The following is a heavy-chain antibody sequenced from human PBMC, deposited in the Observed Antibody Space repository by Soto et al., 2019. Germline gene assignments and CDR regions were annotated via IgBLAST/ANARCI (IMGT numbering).Heavy chain of an antibody. V-gene: IGHV3-66*01. CDR2: IYSGGST. CDR1: GFTVSSNY. CDR3: ARDRRITDGMDV. J-gene: IGHJ6*02. Sequence: GGSLRLSCAASGFTVSSNYMSWVRQAPGKGLEWVSVIYSGGSTYYADSVKGRFTISRDNSKNTLYLQMNSLRAEDTAVYYCARDRRITDGMDVWGQGTTVTVSS. D-gene: IGHD3-16*01.